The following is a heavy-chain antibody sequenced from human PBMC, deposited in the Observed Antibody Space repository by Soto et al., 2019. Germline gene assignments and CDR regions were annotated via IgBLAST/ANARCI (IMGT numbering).Heavy chain of an antibody. Sequence: QLRLQESGPGVLRPSETLSLTCNVSGGDISSSSYFWGWVRQPPGKTLEWIGHILYSGTTHYNESLKSRVTISVDTSKNQFSLRLNSVTPADTTVYYCARGGGYYGVLFDYWGQGTLVPVSS. D-gene: IGHD4-17*01. CDR1: GGDISSSSYF. J-gene: IGHJ4*02. V-gene: IGHV4-39*02. CDR3: ARGGGYYGVLFDY. CDR2: ILYSGTT.